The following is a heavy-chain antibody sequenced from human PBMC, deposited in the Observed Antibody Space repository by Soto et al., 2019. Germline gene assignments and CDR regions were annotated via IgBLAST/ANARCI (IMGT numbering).Heavy chain of an antibody. D-gene: IGHD3-3*01. CDR1: GGSISSSNW. CDR2: IYHSGST. V-gene: IGHV4-4*02. J-gene: IGHJ6*02. Sequence: PSETLSLTCAVSGGSISSSNWWSWVRQPPGKGLEWIGEIYHSGSTNYNPSLKSRVTISVDKSKNQFSLKLSSVTAADTAVYYCASRSGGIFGVVRYYGMDVWGQGTTVTVSS. CDR3: ASRSGGIFGVVRYYGMDV.